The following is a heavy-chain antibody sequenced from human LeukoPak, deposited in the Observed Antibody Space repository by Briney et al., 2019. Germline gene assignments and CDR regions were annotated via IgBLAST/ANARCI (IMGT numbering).Heavy chain of an antibody. Sequence: ASVKVSCKASAYTFTSYDINWVRQATGQGLEWMGWMNPNSGNTGYAQKFQGRVTMTRNTSISTAYMELSSLRSEDTAVYYCARGRHSSGWYEPDYWGQGTLVTVSS. D-gene: IGHD6-19*01. CDR2: MNPNSGNT. CDR1: AYTFTSYD. J-gene: IGHJ4*02. CDR3: ARGRHSSGWYEPDY. V-gene: IGHV1-8*01.